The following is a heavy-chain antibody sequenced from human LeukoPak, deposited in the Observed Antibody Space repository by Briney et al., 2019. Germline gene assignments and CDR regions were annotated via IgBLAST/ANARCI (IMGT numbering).Heavy chain of an antibody. CDR3: AGYCSGGSCYS. Sequence: GGSLRLSCAASGFTVSSNYMSWVRQAPGKGLEWVSVIYSGGSTYYADSVKGRFTISRDNSKTTLYLQMNSLRAEDTAVYYCAGYCSGGSCYSWGQGTLVTVSS. J-gene: IGHJ4*02. CDR2: IYSGGST. D-gene: IGHD2-15*01. V-gene: IGHV3-66*02. CDR1: GFTVSSNY.